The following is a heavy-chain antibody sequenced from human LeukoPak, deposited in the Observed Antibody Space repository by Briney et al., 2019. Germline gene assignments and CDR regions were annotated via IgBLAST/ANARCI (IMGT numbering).Heavy chain of an antibody. CDR2: ISGSGGST. CDR3: AKGHTGYSSSWFPLYYYYGMDV. D-gene: IGHD6-13*01. J-gene: IGHJ6*02. Sequence: GGSLRLSCAASGFTFSSYAMSWVRQAPGKGLEWVSAISGSGGSTYHADSVKGRFTISRDNSKNTLYLQMNSLRAEDTAVYYCAKGHTGYSSSWFPLYYYYGMDVWGQGTTVTVSS. CDR1: GFTFSSYA. V-gene: IGHV3-23*01.